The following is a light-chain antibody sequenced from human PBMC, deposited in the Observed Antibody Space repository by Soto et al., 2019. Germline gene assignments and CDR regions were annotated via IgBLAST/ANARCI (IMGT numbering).Light chain of an antibody. V-gene: IGLV3-25*02. J-gene: IGLJ1*01. CDR1: ALPKQY. CDR3: QSADSSGTYV. Sequence: SYELKQPPSVSASPAKTARITCPGDALPKQYAYWYRQKPGQAPVLVIYKDSERPSGIPERFSGSSSGTTVTLTISGVQAEDEADYYCQSADSSGTYVFGTGTKVTVL. CDR2: KDS.